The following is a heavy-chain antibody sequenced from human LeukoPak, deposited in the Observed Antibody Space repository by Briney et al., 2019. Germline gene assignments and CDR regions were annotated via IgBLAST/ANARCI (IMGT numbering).Heavy chain of an antibody. CDR1: GFTFSSYE. V-gene: IGHV3-21*01. CDR3: ARDLINYGGYCLDF. Sequence: SGGSLRLSCAASGFTFSSYEMNWVRQAPGKGLEWVSSISSRSTYIYYADSVKGRFIISRDNDKNSLYLQMNSLRVEDTAIYYCARDLINYGGYCLDFWGQGTLVTVSS. D-gene: IGHD4-11*01. CDR2: ISSRSTYI. J-gene: IGHJ4*02.